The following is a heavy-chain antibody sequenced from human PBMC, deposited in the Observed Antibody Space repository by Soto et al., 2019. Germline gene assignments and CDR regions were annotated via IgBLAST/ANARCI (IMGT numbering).Heavy chain of an antibody. V-gene: IGHV1-2*04. CDR2: INPNSGGT. D-gene: IGHD6-6*01. Sequence: ASVKVSCKASGYTFTGYYMHWVRQAPGQGLEWMGWINPNSGGTNYAQKFQGWVTMTRDTSISTAYMELRSLRSDDTAVYYCARDREAARPRDAFDIWGQGTMVTVSS. J-gene: IGHJ3*02. CDR3: ARDREAARPRDAFDI. CDR1: GYTFTGYY.